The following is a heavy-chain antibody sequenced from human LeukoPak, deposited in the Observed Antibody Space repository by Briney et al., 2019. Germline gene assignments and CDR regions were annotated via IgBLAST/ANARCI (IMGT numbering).Heavy chain of an antibody. J-gene: IGHJ4*02. D-gene: IGHD3-22*01. Sequence: GGSLRLSCAASGFTFSTYGMHWVRQAPGKGLEWVAVVWYDGINKYYADSVKGRFTISRDNSKNTLYLQMDNLRAEDTAVYYCARDYDGRGYSPYLDYWGQGALVTVSS. V-gene: IGHV3-33*01. CDR2: VWYDGINK. CDR3: ARDYDGRGYSPYLDY. CDR1: GFTFSTYG.